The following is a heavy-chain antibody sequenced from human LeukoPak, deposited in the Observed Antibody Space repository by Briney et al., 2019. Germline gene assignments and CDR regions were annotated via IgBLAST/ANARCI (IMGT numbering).Heavy chain of an antibody. D-gene: IGHD3-10*01. CDR3: ARGRRGVGYFDY. Sequence: GSLSLSCAASGFPFSSYSMNWVRRAPGKGLEGVSYISSSSSTIYYADSVKGRFTISRDNPTNSLYLQMNSLRAEDTAVYYCARGRRGVGYFDYWGQGTLVTVSS. V-gene: IGHV3-48*01. CDR2: ISSSSSTI. J-gene: IGHJ4*02. CDR1: GFPFSSYS.